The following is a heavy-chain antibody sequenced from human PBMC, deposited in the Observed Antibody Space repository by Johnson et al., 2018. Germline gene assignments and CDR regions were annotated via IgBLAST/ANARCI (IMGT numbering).Heavy chain of an antibody. V-gene: IGHV1-69*01. CDR1: GGTFSSYA. CDR3: ARVIYCSSTSFYDAFDI. Sequence: VQLVESGAEVKKPGSSVKVSCKASGGTFSSYAISWVRQAPGQGLEWMGGIIPIFGTANYAQKFQGRVTITADESTSTAYMERSSLRSEDTAVYDCARVIYCSSTSFYDAFDIWGQGTMVTVSS. CDR2: IIPIFGTA. D-gene: IGHD2-2*01. J-gene: IGHJ3*02.